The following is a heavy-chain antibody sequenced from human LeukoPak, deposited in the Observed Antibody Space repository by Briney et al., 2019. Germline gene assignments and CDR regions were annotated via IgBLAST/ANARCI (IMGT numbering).Heavy chain of an antibody. CDR3: ARGTYDILTGYPIPYFDY. J-gene: IGHJ4*02. Sequence: PGGSLRLSCAASGFTFSIYAMSWVRQAPGKGLEWVSGINWNGGSTGYADSVKGRFTISRDNAKNSLYLQMNSLRAEDTALYYCARGTYDILTGYPIPYFDYWGQGTLVTVSS. CDR2: INWNGGST. V-gene: IGHV3-20*04. CDR1: GFTFSIYA. D-gene: IGHD3-9*01.